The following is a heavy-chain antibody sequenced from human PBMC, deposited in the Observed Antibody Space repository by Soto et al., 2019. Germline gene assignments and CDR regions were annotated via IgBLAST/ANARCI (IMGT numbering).Heavy chain of an antibody. J-gene: IGHJ6*02. D-gene: IGHD2-8*02. CDR3: AKDLMVYAIDGPNGMDV. Sequence: QVQLVESGGGVVQPGRSLRLSCAASGFTFSSYGMHWVRQAPGKGLEWVAVISYDGSNKYYADSVKGRFTISRDNSKNTLYLQMNSLRAEDTAVYYCAKDLMVYAIDGPNGMDVWGQGTTVTVSS. V-gene: IGHV3-30*18. CDR2: ISYDGSNK. CDR1: GFTFSSYG.